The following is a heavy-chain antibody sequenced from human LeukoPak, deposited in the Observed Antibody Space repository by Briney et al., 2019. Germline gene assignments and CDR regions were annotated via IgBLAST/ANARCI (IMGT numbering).Heavy chain of an antibody. J-gene: IGHJ4*02. CDR2: IYYSGST. Sequence: SSETLSLTCSVSGGSISSSSYYWGWIRQPPGKGLEWIGSIYYSGSTYYNPSLKSRVTISVDTSKNQFSLKLSSVTAADTAVYYCARRPYSSGWYDFWFDYWGQGTLVTVSS. CDR3: ARRPYSSGWYDFWFDY. V-gene: IGHV4-39*01. D-gene: IGHD6-19*01. CDR1: GGSISSSSYY.